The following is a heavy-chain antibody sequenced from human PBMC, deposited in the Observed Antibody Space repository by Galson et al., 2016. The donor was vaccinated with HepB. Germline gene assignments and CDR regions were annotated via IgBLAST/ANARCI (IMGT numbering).Heavy chain of an antibody. CDR2: ISGYNGNT. D-gene: IGHD2-8*01. Sequence: VSCKASGYTFTSYGISWVRLAPGQGLEWMGWISGYNGNTNYARKFQGRVTLTTNTSTSTAYMELRSLRSDGTAVYYCARDIVLMVFSADYYYYGMDVWGQGTTVTVSS. V-gene: IGHV1-18*01. CDR1: GYTFTSYG. CDR3: ARDIVLMVFSADYYYYGMDV. J-gene: IGHJ6*02.